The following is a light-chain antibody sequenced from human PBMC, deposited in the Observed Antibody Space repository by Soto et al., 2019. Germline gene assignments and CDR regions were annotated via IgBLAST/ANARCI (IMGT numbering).Light chain of an antibody. V-gene: IGLV2-14*01. CDR3: SSYTSTNSFV. CDR1: STDVGGYNY. CDR2: DVS. J-gene: IGLJ1*01. Sequence: QSALTQPASVSGSPGQSITISCTGTSTDVGGYNYVSWYQQHPGKAPKLIIYDVSNRPSGVSNRFSGSKSGNTASLTISGLQAEDDADYYCSSYTSTNSFVFGTGTKLTVL.